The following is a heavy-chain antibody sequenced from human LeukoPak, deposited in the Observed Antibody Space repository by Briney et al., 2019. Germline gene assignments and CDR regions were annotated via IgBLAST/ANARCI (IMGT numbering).Heavy chain of an antibody. D-gene: IGHD2-2*01. J-gene: IGHJ5*02. Sequence: GGSLRLSCAASGFTFSSYSMNWVRQAPGKGLEWVSSISSSSSYIYYADSVKGRFTISRDNAKNSLYLQMNSLRAEDTAVYYCARGGGLGYCSSTSCYWFDPWGQGTLVTVSS. V-gene: IGHV3-21*01. CDR2: ISSSSSYI. CDR3: ARGGGLGYCSSTSCYWFDP. CDR1: GFTFSSYS.